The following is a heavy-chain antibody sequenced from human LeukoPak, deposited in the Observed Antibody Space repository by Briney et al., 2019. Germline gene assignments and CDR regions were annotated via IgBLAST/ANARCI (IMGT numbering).Heavy chain of an antibody. D-gene: IGHD6-6*01. CDR3: ARGRSIAPGYYYYYMDV. Sequence: SVKVSCKASGGTFSSYAISWVRQAPGQGLEWMGGIIPIFGTANYAQKFQGRVTITADESTSTAYMELRSLRSEDTAVYYCARGRSIAPGYYYYYMDVWGKGTTVTVSS. V-gene: IGHV1-69*13. CDR2: IIPIFGTA. CDR1: GGTFSSYA. J-gene: IGHJ6*03.